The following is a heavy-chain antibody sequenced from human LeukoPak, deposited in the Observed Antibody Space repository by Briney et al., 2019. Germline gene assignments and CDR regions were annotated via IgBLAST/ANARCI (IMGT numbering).Heavy chain of an antibody. Sequence: GASVKVSCKVSGNTLSELSINWVRQGPEKGLEWMGGVDLEEGEIMYAPKYQGRVTMTEDTSTDTAYMEVSSLRSEDTAVYYCVSVGDYDAMDVWGQGTTVIVSS. CDR3: VSVGDYDAMDV. J-gene: IGHJ6*02. CDR1: GNTLSELS. D-gene: IGHD3-16*01. CDR2: VDLEEGEI. V-gene: IGHV1-24*01.